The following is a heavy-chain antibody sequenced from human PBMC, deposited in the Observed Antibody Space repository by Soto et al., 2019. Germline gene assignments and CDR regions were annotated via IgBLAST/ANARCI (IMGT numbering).Heavy chain of an antibody. D-gene: IGHD3-10*01. CDR1: GFTFSSYS. V-gene: IGHV3-23*01. CDR2: FRAGGDDGTT. J-gene: IGHJ4*02. Sequence: RLSCVASGFTFSSYSMSWVRQAPGKGLEWVSGFRAGGDDGTTYYADSVKGRFTISRDNSKNTLFLQMNSLRAEDTAIYYCAKKVNSGSGSQYFDYFGQGTLVTV. CDR3: AKKVNSGSGSQYFDY.